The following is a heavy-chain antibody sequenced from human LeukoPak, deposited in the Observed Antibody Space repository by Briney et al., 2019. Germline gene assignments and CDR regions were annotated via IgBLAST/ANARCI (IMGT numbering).Heavy chain of an antibody. J-gene: IGHJ4*02. CDR3: ARDIAVAGTFFDY. D-gene: IGHD6-19*01. V-gene: IGHV3-7*03. Sequence: GGSLRLSCAAAGFTFTSFWTSWGREAPGEGLEWGANIKQDVGAEYYVDSVKGRFTISRDNAKNSLYLQMNSLGVEDTAVYYCARDIAVAGTFFDYWGQGTLVTVSS. CDR1: GFTFTSFW. CDR2: IKQDVGAE.